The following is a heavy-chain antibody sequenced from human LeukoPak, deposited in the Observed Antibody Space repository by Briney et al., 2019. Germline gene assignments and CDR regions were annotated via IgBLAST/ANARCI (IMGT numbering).Heavy chain of an antibody. CDR3: ARHMADPVFRFLNNYYYGMDV. CDR2: IYSSGDT. CDR1: YDSITPYY. J-gene: IGHJ6*02. D-gene: IGHD3-3*01. V-gene: IGHV4-4*07. Sequence: PSETLSLTCSVSYDSITPYYWSWIRQPAGKGLEWIGRIYSSGDTNYNPSLKSRVTMSIDTSKNQFSLKLSSVTAADTAVYYCARHMADPVFRFLNNYYYGMDVWGQGTTVTVSS.